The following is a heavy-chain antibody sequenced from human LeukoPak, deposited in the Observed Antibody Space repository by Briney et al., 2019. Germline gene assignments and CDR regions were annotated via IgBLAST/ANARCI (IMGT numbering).Heavy chain of an antibody. CDR3: VKDPRDTYGTNWFVS. Sequence: GGSLRLSCVASGFSFGNYAMSWLRRAPGKGLQWVSQISGTGGATWYAGFARDRFTISRDNSKKTLYLQMSGLRVEDTAMYYCVKDPRDTYGTNWFVSWGQGTLLIVSS. CDR2: ISGTGGAT. J-gene: IGHJ5*01. D-gene: IGHD2-21*01. V-gene: IGHV3-23*01. CDR1: GFSFGNYA.